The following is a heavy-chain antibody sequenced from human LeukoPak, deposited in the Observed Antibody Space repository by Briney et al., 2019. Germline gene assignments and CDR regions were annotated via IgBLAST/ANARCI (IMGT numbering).Heavy chain of an antibody. J-gene: IGHJ4*02. CDR1: GFTFSSYA. V-gene: IGHV3-64D*06. CDR3: VKGGGYYPFDY. Sequence: GGSLRLSCSASGFTFSSYAMHWVRQAPGKGLEYVSTISSNGGSTYYADSVKGRFTISRDNSKNTLYLQMGSLRAEDTAVYYCVKGGGYYPFDYWGQGTLVTVSS. CDR2: ISSNGGST. D-gene: IGHD3-22*01.